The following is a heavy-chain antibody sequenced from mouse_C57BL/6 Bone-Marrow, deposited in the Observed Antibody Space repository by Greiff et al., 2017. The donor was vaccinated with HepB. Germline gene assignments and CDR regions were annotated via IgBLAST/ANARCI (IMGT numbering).Heavy chain of an antibody. V-gene: IGHV5-6*01. CDR1: GFTFSSYG. D-gene: IGHD1-1*01. Sequence: EVQRVESGGDLVKPGGSLKLSCAASGFTFSSYGMSWVRQTPDKRLEWVATISSGGSYTYYPDSVKGRFTISRDNAKNTLYLQMSSLKSEDTAMYYCARQNYYGSSSGYFDYWGQGTTLTVSS. CDR3: ARQNYYGSSSGYFDY. CDR2: ISSGGSYT. J-gene: IGHJ2*01.